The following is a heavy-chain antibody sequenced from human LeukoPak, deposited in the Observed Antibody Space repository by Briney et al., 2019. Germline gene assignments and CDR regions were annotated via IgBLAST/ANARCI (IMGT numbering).Heavy chain of an antibody. Sequence: GGSLRLSCAASGFTFSSYGMHWVRQAPGKGLEWVAFIRYDGSNKYYADSVKGRFTISRDNSKNTLYLQMNSLRAEDTAVYYCAKDRRTNYYGSGSYYNPGGFDYWGQGTPVTVSS. CDR3: AKDRRTNYYGSGSYYNPGGFDY. D-gene: IGHD3-10*01. CDR2: IRYDGSNK. J-gene: IGHJ4*02. V-gene: IGHV3-30*02. CDR1: GFTFSSYG.